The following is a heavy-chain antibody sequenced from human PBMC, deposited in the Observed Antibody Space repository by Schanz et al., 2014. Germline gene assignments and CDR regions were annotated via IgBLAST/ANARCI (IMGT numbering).Heavy chain of an antibody. CDR2: IYYSGNT. V-gene: IGHV4-30-2*06. D-gene: IGHD3-10*01. CDR1: GGSISSGGYS. Sequence: LQLQESGPGLVKPSQTLSLTCTVSGGSISSGGYSWNWIRQSPGKGLEWIGYIYYSGNTYYNPSLKSRVTIPVDRSKNQFSLRLDSGTAADTAVYYCALREKPYGPFASWGQGALVTVSS. J-gene: IGHJ4*02. CDR3: ALREKPYGPFAS.